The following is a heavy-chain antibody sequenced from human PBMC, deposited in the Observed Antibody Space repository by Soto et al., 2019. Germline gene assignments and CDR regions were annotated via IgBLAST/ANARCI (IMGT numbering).Heavy chain of an antibody. D-gene: IGHD6-13*01. CDR3: ARGTRSALKVAAAGLRAFDI. CDR2: INHSGST. J-gene: IGHJ3*02. CDR1: GGSFSGYY. V-gene: IGHV4-34*01. Sequence: TSETLSLTCAVYGGSFSGYYWSWIRQPPGKGLEWIGEINHSGSTNYNPSLKSRVTISVDTSKNQFSLKLSSVTAADTAVYYCARGTRSALKVAAAGLRAFDIWGQGTMVPVSS.